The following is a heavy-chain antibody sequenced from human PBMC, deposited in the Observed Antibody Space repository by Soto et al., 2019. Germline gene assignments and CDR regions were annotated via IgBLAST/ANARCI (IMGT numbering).Heavy chain of an antibody. CDR3: ARDYYDSSGYYYWFDP. Sequence: GGSLRLSCAASGFTLSTYDMHWVRQATGKGLEWVAALSYAGTTYYPGSVKGRFTVSRENAKNSLYLQMNSLRDEDTAVYYCARDYYDSSGYYYWFDPWGQGTLVTVSS. CDR2: LSYAGTT. J-gene: IGHJ5*02. D-gene: IGHD3-22*01. V-gene: IGHV3-13*01. CDR1: GFTLSTYD.